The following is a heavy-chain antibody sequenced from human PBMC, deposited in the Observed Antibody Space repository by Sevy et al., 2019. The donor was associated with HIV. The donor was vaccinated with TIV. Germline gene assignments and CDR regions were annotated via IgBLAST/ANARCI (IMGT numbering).Heavy chain of an antibody. D-gene: IGHD3-9*01. CDR2: ISYHGRDK. J-gene: IGHJ6*02. V-gene: IGHV3-30*18. Sequence: GESLKISCVVSGIIFTSSGMHWVRQAPGKGLEWVAVISYHGRDKFYADSVKGRFTISRDNSKNILYLQMSGLRIEDTAVYYCAKDFTGYNGMDVWGQGTMVTVSS. CDR3: AKDFTGYNGMDV. CDR1: GIIFTSSG.